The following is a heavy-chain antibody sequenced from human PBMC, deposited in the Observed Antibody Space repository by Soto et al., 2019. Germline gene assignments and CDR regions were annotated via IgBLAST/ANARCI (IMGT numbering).Heavy chain of an antibody. D-gene: IGHD3-16*01. CDR3: AREGGESSDGLYYFDS. CDR2: IYYSGNT. J-gene: IGHJ4*02. CDR1: GGSTSGDNY. V-gene: IGHV4-30-4*01. Sequence: SETLSLTCTVSGGSTSGDNYWSWIRQPPGKGLEWIGHIYYSGNTDYNPSLKSRLAISIDTSKNQFSLKLSSVTAADTAVYFCAREGGESSDGLYYFDSWGQGSLVTVSS.